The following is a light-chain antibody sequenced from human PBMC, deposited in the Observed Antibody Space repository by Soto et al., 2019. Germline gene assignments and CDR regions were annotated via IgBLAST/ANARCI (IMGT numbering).Light chain of an antibody. CDR3: QQRSNWPPKLS. Sequence: EIVLTQSPATLSLSPGETATLSCRASQSISKYLAWYQQKPGQAPRLLIYNASNRAAGIPARFSGSGSGTAFTLTITRLEPAHFAVYYCQQRSNWPPKLSFGGGTRVEIK. V-gene: IGKV3-11*01. CDR1: QSISKY. J-gene: IGKJ4*01. CDR2: NAS.